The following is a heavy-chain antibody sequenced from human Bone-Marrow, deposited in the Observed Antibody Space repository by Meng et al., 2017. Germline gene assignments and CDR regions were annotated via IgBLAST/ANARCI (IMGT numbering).Heavy chain of an antibody. J-gene: IGHJ4*02. CDR2: INTNTGNP. CDR3: ARDKWQWLVPDSGEAFDY. V-gene: IGHV7-4-1*02. Sequence: VQLVQSGSGLKKPGASGKVSCRASGYTFTSYAMNWVRQAPGQGLEWMGWINTNTGNPTYAQGFTGRFVFSLDTSVSTAYLQISSLKAEDTAVYYCARDKWQWLVPDSGEAFDYWGQGTLVTVSS. D-gene: IGHD6-19*01. CDR1: GYTFTSYA.